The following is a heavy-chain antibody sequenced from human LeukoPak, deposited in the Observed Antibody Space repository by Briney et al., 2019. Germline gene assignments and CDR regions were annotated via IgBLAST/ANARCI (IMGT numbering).Heavy chain of an antibody. D-gene: IGHD2-2*01. Sequence: QTGGSLRLSCAASEFSVGSNYMTWVRQAPGKGLEWVSLIYSGGSTYYADSVKGRFTISRDNSKNTLYLQMNSLRAEDTAVYYCAKENAPVYYYYYMDVWGKGTTVTISS. V-gene: IGHV3-66*01. CDR1: EFSVGSNY. CDR3: AKENAPVYYYYYMDV. CDR2: IYSGGST. J-gene: IGHJ6*03.